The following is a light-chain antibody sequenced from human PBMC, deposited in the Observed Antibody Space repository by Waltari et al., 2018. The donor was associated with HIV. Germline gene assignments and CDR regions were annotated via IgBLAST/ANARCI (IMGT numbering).Light chain of an antibody. CDR2: KAS. CDR3: QQYDSYPYT. V-gene: IGKV1-5*03. J-gene: IGKJ2*01. CDR1: QSISNW. Sequence: DIQMTQSPSTLSASVGDSVTITCRASQSISNWLAWYQQKPGKAPKLLIYKASSLESGVPARFSGSGSGTEFTLTISTLQPYDFAPYYCQQYDSYPYTFGQGTKLEIK.